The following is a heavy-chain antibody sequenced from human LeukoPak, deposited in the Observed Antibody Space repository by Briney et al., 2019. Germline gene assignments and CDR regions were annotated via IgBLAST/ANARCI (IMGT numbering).Heavy chain of an antibody. CDR3: ARRPRGTPGIAAPSAGRKGGFDY. D-gene: IGHD6-13*01. CDR1: GGSISSGGNY. J-gene: IGHJ4*02. CDR2: INHSGST. Sequence: SETLSLTCAVSGGSISSGGNYWSWIRQPPGKGLEWIGEINHSGSTNYNPSLKSRVTISVDTSKNQFSLELSSVTAADTAVYYCARRPRGTPGIAAPSAGRKGGFDYWGQGALVTVSS. V-gene: IGHV4-34*01.